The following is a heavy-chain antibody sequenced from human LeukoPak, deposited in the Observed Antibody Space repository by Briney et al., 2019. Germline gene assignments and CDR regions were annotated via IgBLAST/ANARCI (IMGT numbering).Heavy chain of an antibody. V-gene: IGHV1-69*13. J-gene: IGHJ4*02. CDR2: IIPIFGTA. D-gene: IGHD1-26*01. Sequence: AASVKVSCKASGGTFSSYAISWVRQAPGQGLEWMGGIIPIFGTANYAQKFQGRVTITADESTSTAYMELSSLRSEDTAVYYCATLEVGAKSPRLDYWGQGTLVTVSS. CDR3: ATLEVGAKSPRLDY. CDR1: GGTFSSYA.